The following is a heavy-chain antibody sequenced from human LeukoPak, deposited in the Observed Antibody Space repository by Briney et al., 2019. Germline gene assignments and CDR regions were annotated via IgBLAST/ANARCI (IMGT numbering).Heavy chain of an antibody. V-gene: IGHV3-30-3*01. D-gene: IGHD3-10*01. Sequence: GGSLRLSCVASGFSLSNFQMYWVRQAPGKGLEWVSIISLDGSTEFYADSVKGRFTISRDTASNTMHPEMNNLRIEDTAVYYCMRDYMGWFDPWGQGSLVTVSS. CDR3: MRDYMGWFDP. CDR2: ISLDGSTE. CDR1: GFSLSNFQ. J-gene: IGHJ5*02.